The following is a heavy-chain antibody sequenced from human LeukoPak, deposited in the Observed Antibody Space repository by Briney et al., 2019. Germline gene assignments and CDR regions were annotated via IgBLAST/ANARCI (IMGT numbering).Heavy chain of an antibody. CDR2: ISSSSSYI. Sequence: GGSLRLSCAASGFTFRSYSMNWVRQAPGKGLVWVSSISSSSSYIYYADSVKGRFTISRDNARNSLYLQMNSLRAEDTAVYYCARDGPWAGYSYGSGVDVWGQGTPVTVSS. D-gene: IGHD5-18*01. V-gene: IGHV3-21*01. CDR1: GFTFRSYS. CDR3: ARDGPWAGYSYGSGVDV. J-gene: IGHJ6*02.